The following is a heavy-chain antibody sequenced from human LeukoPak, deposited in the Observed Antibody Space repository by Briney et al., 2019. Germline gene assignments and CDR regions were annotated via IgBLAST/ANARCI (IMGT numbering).Heavy chain of an antibody. Sequence: ASVKVSCKTSGYTFASYGVTWVRQAPGQGLEWMGWISTYNGHTNYAQKLQGRVTMTTDTPTSTAYMELRSLRSDDTAVYYCARQVDSTMALPDYWGQGTLVTVSS. J-gene: IGHJ4*02. CDR3: ARQVDSTMALPDY. CDR1: GYTFASYG. D-gene: IGHD3-10*01. V-gene: IGHV1-18*01. CDR2: ISTYNGHT.